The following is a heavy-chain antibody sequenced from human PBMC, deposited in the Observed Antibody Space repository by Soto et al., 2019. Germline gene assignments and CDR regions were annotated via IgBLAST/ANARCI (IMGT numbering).Heavy chain of an antibody. V-gene: IGHV3-9*01. Sequence: GGSLRLSCAASGFTFDDYAMHWVRQAPGKGLEWVSGISWNSGSIGYADSVKGRFTISRDNARNSLYLQMNSLRAEDTALYYCAKESSGAFDYWGQGTLVTVSS. D-gene: IGHD3-10*01. CDR1: GFTFDDYA. CDR3: AKESSGAFDY. J-gene: IGHJ4*02. CDR2: ISWNSGSI.